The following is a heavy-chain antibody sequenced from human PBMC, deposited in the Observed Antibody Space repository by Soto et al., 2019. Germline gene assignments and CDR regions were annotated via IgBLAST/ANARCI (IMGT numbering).Heavy chain of an antibody. CDR3: AKDVHYDSSGGLDH. CDR2: ISVGGGGT. Sequence: GGSRRLSCATSGFTFDNYAMSWVRQAPGKGLEWVSGISVGGGGTYYADSVKGRFIISXXXSXXTXXLXXNXXRTXDTAVYFCAKDVHYDSSGGLDHWGQGTLVTVSS. CDR1: GFTFDNYA. D-gene: IGHD3-22*01. V-gene: IGHV3-23*01. J-gene: IGHJ4*02.